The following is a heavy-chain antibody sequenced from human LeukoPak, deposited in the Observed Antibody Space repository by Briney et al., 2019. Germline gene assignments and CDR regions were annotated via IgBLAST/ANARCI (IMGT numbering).Heavy chain of an antibody. CDR2: IYAGGRS. V-gene: IGHV4-61*02. D-gene: IGHD3-22*01. J-gene: IGHJ4*02. CDR3: ARVPVRSGYSGYFDY. CDR1: NVSLSSGSHY. Sequence: SETLSLTCTVSNVSLSSGSHYWNWIRQPAGKGLEWIGRIYAGGRSNYNPSLRSRVTISVDTSKNQFSLKLSSVTAADTAVYYCARVPVRSGYSGYFDYWGQGTLVTVSS.